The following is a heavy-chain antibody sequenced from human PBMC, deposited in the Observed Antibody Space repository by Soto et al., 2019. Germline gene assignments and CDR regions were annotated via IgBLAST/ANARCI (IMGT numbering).Heavy chain of an antibody. D-gene: IGHD2-21*01. J-gene: IGHJ4*02. CDR3: ATDLPKAGGGEIDY. Sequence: GGSLRLSCAASGFTFGTAWMIWVRQAPGKGLEWVGHIKSKGEGETTNYAAPVKGRFSISRDDSTNTQSLQMNNLKSDDTAVYYCATDLPKAGGGEIDYWGQGTLVTVSS. CDR2: IKSKGEGETT. CDR1: GFTFGTAW. V-gene: IGHV3-15*01.